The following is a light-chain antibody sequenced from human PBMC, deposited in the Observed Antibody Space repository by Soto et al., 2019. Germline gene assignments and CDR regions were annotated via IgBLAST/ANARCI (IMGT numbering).Light chain of an antibody. CDR3: QQSYSITWT. Sequence: DIQMTQSPSSLSASVGDRVTITFLASQGISTYLNWYQQKPGKAPKLLIYAASSLQSGVPSRFSGSGSETDFTLNISSLQPEDFATYSCQQSYSITWTFGQGTKVDI. CDR2: AAS. CDR1: QGISTY. V-gene: IGKV1-39*01. J-gene: IGKJ1*01.